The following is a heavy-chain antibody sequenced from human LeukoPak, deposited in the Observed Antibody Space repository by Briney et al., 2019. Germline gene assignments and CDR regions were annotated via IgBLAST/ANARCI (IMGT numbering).Heavy chain of an antibody. D-gene: IGHD3-9*01. V-gene: IGHV4-31*03. CDR2: IYYSGST. Sequence: SETLSLTCTVSGGSISSGGYYWSWIRQHPGKGLEWIGYIYYSGSTYYNPSLKSRVTISVDTSKNQFSLKLSSVTAADTAVYYCARAKDYDILTGLLGDWFDPWGQGTLVTVSS. J-gene: IGHJ5*02. CDR1: GGSISSGGYY. CDR3: ARAKDYDILTGLLGDWFDP.